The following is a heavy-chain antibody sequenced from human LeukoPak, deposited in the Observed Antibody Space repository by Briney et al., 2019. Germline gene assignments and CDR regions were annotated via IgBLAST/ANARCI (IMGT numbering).Heavy chain of an antibody. V-gene: IGHV3-74*01. D-gene: IGHD6-13*01. CDR1: GFTFSNYR. Sequence: GGSLRLSCAASGFTFSNYRMHWVRQVPGKGLVWVSRIYSDGSSTNYADSVKGRFTIFRDNARNTLYLQMNSLRAEDTAVYYCVTFGSGSWGGCWGQGTLVTVSS. CDR2: IYSDGSST. J-gene: IGHJ4*02. CDR3: VTFGSGSWGGC.